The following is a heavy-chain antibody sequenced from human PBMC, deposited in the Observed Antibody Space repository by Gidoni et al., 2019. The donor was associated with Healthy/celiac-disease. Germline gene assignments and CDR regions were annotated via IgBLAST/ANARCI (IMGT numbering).Heavy chain of an antibody. Sequence: EVQLVESGGGLVKPGGSLRLSCASSGFTFSSYSINWFRQAPGKGLEWVSSISSRSSYIYDADSVKGRFTISRDNAKNSLYLQRNSLRAEDTAVYYCRHSYYYYGMDVWGQGTTVTVSS. CDR3: RHSYYYYGMDV. CDR2: ISSRSSYI. J-gene: IGHJ6*02. V-gene: IGHV3-21*01. CDR1: GFTFSSYS.